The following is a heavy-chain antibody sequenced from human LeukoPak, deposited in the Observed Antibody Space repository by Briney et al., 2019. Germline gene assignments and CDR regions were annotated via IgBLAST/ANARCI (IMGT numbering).Heavy chain of an antibody. J-gene: IGHJ6*02. CDR1: GFTFSSYS. Sequence: GGSLRLSCAASGFTFSSYSMNWVRQAPGKGLEWVTSISNNSSYIYYADSVKGRFTISRDNAKNSLYLQMNSLRAEDTAVYYCAREVRGYSYGNYYYYGMDVWGQGTTVTVSS. CDR2: ISNNSSYI. D-gene: IGHD5-18*01. CDR3: AREVRGYSYGNYYYYGMDV. V-gene: IGHV3-21*01.